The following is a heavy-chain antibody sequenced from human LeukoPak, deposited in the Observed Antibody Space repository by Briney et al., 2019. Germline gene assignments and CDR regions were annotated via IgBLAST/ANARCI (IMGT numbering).Heavy chain of an antibody. J-gene: IGHJ3*02. CDR2: ISGSGGST. CDR1: GFTFSSYA. CDR3: ARERGGAWGNVDPAMVTSGLWAFDI. D-gene: IGHD5-18*01. V-gene: IGHV3-23*01. Sequence: GGSLRLSCAASGFTFSSYAMSWVRQAPGKGLEWVSAISGSGGSTYYADSVKGRFTISRDNSKNTLYLQMNSLRAEDTAVYYCARERGGAWGNVDPAMVTSGLWAFDIWGQGTLVTVSS.